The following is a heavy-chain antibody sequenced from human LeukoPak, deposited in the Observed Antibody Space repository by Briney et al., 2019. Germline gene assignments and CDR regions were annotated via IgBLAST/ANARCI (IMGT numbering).Heavy chain of an antibody. CDR3: ARDRQWELPDDAFDI. CDR2: IIPILGIA. V-gene: IGHV1-69*04. Sequence: ASLKVSCKASGGTFSSYAISWVRQAPGQGLEWMGRIIPILGIANYAQKFQGRVTITADKSTSTAFMELSSLRSEDTAVYYCARDRQWELPDDAFDIWGQGTMVTVSS. J-gene: IGHJ3*02. D-gene: IGHD1-26*01. CDR1: GGTFSSYA.